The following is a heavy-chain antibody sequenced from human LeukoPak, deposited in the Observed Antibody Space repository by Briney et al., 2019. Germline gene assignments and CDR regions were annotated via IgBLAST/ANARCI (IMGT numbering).Heavy chain of an antibody. D-gene: IGHD3-10*01. CDR2: IYTSGSA. CDR1: GGSIRGYF. CDR3: AKYDSGSLLL. Sequence: SETLSLTCTVSGGSIRGYFWSWIRQPAGKGLEWIGRIYTSGSADYSPSLKSRVTMSVDTSQNRFFLKLTSVTAADTAVYYCAKYDSGSLLLWGQGTLVTVSS. J-gene: IGHJ4*02. V-gene: IGHV4-4*07.